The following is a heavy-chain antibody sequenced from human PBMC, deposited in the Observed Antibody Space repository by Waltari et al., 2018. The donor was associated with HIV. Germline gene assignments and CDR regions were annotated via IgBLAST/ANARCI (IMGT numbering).Heavy chain of an antibody. V-gene: IGHV1-8*01. Sequence: QVQLVQSGAEVKKPGASVKVSCKASGYTFSTYDINWVRQATGQGLEWMGWRNPNSGNTGYAQKFQGRVNMTRNSSIRTAYMEFSSLRSDDTAVYYCSRGLHCTATSCLLYHGMDVWGQGTAVSVSS. CDR2: RNPNSGNT. J-gene: IGHJ6*02. D-gene: IGHD2-2*01. CDR1: GYTFSTYD. CDR3: SRGLHCTATSCLLYHGMDV.